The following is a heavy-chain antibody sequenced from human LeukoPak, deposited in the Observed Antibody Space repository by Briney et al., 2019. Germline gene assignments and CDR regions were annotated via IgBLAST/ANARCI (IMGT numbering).Heavy chain of an antibody. D-gene: IGHD3-16*01. CDR1: GFTFSSYE. CDR2: ISSSGSTI. V-gene: IGHV3-48*03. CDR3: AIYVWGSSQGFDY. J-gene: IGHJ4*02. Sequence: GGSLRLSCAASGFTFSSYEMNWVHQAPGKGLEWVSYISSSGSTIYYADSVKGRFTISRDNAKNSLYLQMNSLRAEDTAVYYCAIYVWGSSQGFDYWGRGTLVTVSS.